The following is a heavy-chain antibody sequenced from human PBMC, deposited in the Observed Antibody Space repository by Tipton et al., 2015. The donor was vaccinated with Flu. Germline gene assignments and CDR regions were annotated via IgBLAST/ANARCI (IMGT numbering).Heavy chain of an antibody. CDR1: GFTFSTYW. V-gene: IGHV3-7*04. D-gene: IGHD3-10*01. CDR3: VRAIAASGSF. J-gene: IGHJ4*02. CDR2: IKPDGSET. Sequence: VQLVQSGGGVVQPGGSLRLSCAASGFTFSTYWMTWIRQAPGKGLEWVAVIKPDGSETHYLGSVKGRFTLSRDNAKNSVSLQMSNLRVEDTAVYYCVRAIAASGSFWGQGTLVTVSS.